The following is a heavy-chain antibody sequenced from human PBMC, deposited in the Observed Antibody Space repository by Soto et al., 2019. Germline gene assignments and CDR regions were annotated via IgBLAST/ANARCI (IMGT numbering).Heavy chain of an antibody. CDR1: GGSISSGGYY. CDR2: IYYSGST. J-gene: IGHJ5*02. CDR3: ARGKGITIFGVAQGWFDP. D-gene: IGHD3-3*01. V-gene: IGHV4-31*03. Sequence: SETLSPTCTVSGGSISSGGYYWSWIRQHPGKGLEWIGYIYYSGSTYYNPSLKSRVTISVDTSKNQFSLKLSSVTAADTAVYYCARGKGITIFGVAQGWFDPWGQGTLVTVSS.